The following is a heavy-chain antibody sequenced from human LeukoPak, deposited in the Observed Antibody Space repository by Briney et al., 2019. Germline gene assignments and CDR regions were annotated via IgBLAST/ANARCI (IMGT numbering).Heavy chain of an antibody. D-gene: IGHD4-23*01. CDR3: AREATVVTLLSYYYYYYMDV. CDR1: VFNFSCQW. Sequence: PGGSLILSCAAPVFNFSCQWMSWVRQARGKGVERVAHKKQDGSEEYYVDSVKGRFTIARDNAKNSLYLQMNSLRAEDTAVYYCAREATVVTLLSYYYYYYMDVWGKGTTVTVSS. V-gene: IGHV3-7*01. CDR2: KKQDGSEE. J-gene: IGHJ6*03.